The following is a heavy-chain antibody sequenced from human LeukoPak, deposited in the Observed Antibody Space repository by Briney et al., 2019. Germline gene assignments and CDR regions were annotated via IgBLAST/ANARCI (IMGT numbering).Heavy chain of an antibody. V-gene: IGHV1-2*02. D-gene: IGHD2-21*01. CDR2: INPNSGGT. CDR3: ARADRLHGGPYLIGP. Sequence: GASVKVCCKTSGYSFTDYYMHWVRQAPGQGLEWMGWINPNSGGTSSAQKFQGRVTMTRDTSITTVYMEVRWLTSDDTAVYYCARADRLHGGPYLIGPWGQGTLVTVSS. CDR1: GYSFTDYY. J-gene: IGHJ5*02.